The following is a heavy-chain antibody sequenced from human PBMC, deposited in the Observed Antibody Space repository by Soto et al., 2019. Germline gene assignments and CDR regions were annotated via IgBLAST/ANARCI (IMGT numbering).Heavy chain of an antibody. CDR2: IYYSGST. CDR3: ARDGRLLYYYGMDV. V-gene: IGHV4-31*03. J-gene: IGHJ6*02. CDR1: GGSISSGGYY. Sequence: QVQLQESGPGLVKPSQTLSLTCTVSGGSISSGGYYWSWIRQHAGKGLEWIGYIYYSGSTYYNPSLKSRVTISVDTSKNQFSLKLSSVTAADTAVYYCARDGRLLYYYGMDVWGQGTTVTVSS. D-gene: IGHD1-1*01.